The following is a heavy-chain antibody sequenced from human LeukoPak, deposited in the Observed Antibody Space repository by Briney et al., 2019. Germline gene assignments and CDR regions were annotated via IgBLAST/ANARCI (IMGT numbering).Heavy chain of an antibody. CDR3: ARTLSRLNHYGDSAADC. CDR2: MNPNSGNT. D-gene: IGHD4-17*01. V-gene: IGHV1-8*01. CDR1: GYTLTSSD. Sequence: GASVKVSCKASGYTLTSSDINWVRQATGQGLEWMGWMNPNSGNTGYAQKFQGRVTLTRNTSISTAYMELTSLRSEDTAVYYCARTLSRLNHYGDSAADCWGQGTLVTVSS. J-gene: IGHJ4*02.